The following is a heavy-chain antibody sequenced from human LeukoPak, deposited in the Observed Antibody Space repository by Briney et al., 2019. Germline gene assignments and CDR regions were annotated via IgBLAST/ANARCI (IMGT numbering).Heavy chain of an antibody. CDR3: ARDRGDIVVVPAANSTPTDAFDI. Sequence: GGSLRLSCAASGFTFSSYAMHWVRQAPGKGLEWVAVISYDGSNKYYADSVKGRFTISRDNSKNTLYLQMNSLGAEDTAVYYCARDRGDIVVVPAANSTPTDAFDIWGQGTMVTVSS. CDR2: ISYDGSNK. CDR1: GFTFSSYA. V-gene: IGHV3-30-3*01. J-gene: IGHJ3*02. D-gene: IGHD2-2*01.